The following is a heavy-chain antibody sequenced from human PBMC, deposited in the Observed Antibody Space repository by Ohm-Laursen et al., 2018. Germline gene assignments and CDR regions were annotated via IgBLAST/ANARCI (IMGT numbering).Heavy chain of an antibody. J-gene: IGHJ5*02. CDR2: IYYSGST. Sequence: SETLSLTCSVSGGSISSYYWTWIRQPPGKGLEWIGYIYYSGSTNYNPSLKSRVTISVDTSKNHFSLKLSSVTAADTAVYYCARALYTNNWFDPWGQGTLVTVSS. CDR1: GGSISSYY. V-gene: IGHV4-59*12. CDR3: ARALYTNNWFDP. D-gene: IGHD2-2*02.